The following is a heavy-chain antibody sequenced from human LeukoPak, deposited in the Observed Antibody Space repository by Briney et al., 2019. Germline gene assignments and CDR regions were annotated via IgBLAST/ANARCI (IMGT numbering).Heavy chain of an antibody. CDR2: ISAYNGNT. CDR1: GYTFTSYG. J-gene: IGHJ4*02. D-gene: IGHD2-15*01. Sequence: ASVKVSCKASGYTFTSYGISWVRQAPGRGLEWRGWISAYNGNTNYAQKLQGRVTMTTDTSTSTAYMELRSLRSDDTAVYYCASRDCSGGSCYDAYFDYWGQGTLVTVSS. CDR3: ASRDCSGGSCYDAYFDY. V-gene: IGHV1-18*01.